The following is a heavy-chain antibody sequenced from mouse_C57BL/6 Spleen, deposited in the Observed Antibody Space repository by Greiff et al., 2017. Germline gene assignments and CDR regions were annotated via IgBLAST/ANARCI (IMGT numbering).Heavy chain of an antibody. J-gene: IGHJ4*01. D-gene: IGHD2-4*01. CDR2: ISSGSSTI. CDR3: ARRDYYDKNYAMDY. Sequence: EVKLMESGGGLVKPGGSLKLSCAASGFTFSDYGMHWVRQAPEKGLEWVAYISSGSSTIYYADTVKGRFTISRDNAKNTLFLQMTSLRSEDTAMYYCARRDYYDKNYAMDYWGQGTSVTVAS. V-gene: IGHV5-17*01. CDR1: GFTFSDYG.